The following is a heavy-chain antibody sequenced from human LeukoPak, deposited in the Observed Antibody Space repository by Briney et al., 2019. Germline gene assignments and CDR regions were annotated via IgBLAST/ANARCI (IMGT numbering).Heavy chain of an antibody. CDR2: ISPGSSYK. J-gene: IGHJ4*02. V-gene: IGHV3-11*05. CDR3: ATERRGTFDF. CDR1: TFTFSDDY. Sequence: GGSLRLSCTASTFTFSDDYMAWIRQAQGKGLEWVSSISPGSSYKYSADSVKGRFTISRDDAENSVYLQMNSLSVEDTAVYYCATERRGTFDFWGQGSLVTVSS. D-gene: IGHD1-1*01.